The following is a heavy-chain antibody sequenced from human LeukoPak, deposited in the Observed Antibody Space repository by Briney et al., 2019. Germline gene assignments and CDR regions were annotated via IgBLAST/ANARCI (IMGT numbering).Heavy chain of an antibody. J-gene: IGHJ3*02. CDR2: INHSGST. D-gene: IGHD3-22*01. CDR3: ATESPITMIGPDAFDI. V-gene: IGHV4-34*01. Sequence: SETLSLTCAVYGGSFSGYYWSWIRQPPGKGLEWIGEINHSGSTNYNPSLKSRVTISVDTSKNQFSLKLSSVTAADTAVYYCATESPITMIGPDAFDIWGQGTMVTVSS. CDR1: GGSFSGYY.